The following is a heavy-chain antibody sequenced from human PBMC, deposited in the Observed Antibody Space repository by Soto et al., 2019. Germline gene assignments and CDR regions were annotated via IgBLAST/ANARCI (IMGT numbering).Heavy chain of an antibody. V-gene: IGHV1-8*01. Sequence: QVQLVQSGAEVKKPGASVKVSCKASGYTFTSYDINWVRQATGQGLEWMGWMNPNSGNTGYAQKFQGRVTMTRNTSISTAYMELSSLRSEDTAVYYCARGPGYCSSTSCYSYYCGMDVWGQGTTVTVSS. J-gene: IGHJ6*02. CDR1: GYTFTSYD. CDR3: ARGPGYCSSTSCYSYYCGMDV. D-gene: IGHD2-2*01. CDR2: MNPNSGNT.